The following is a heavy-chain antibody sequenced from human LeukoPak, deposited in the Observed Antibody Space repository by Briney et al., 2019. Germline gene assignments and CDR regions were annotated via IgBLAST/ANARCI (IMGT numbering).Heavy chain of an antibody. CDR2: IYYSGST. V-gene: IGHV4-31*03. CDR3: ARQGWASFYYYGVDV. J-gene: IGHJ6*02. D-gene: IGHD6-19*01. CDR1: GGSISSGGYY. Sequence: KPSQTLSLTCTVSGGSISSGGYYWSWIRQHPGKGLEWIGYIYYSGSTYYNSSLKSRVTISVDTSKNQFSLKLSSVTAADTAVYYCARQGWASFYYYGVDVWGQGTPVTVSS.